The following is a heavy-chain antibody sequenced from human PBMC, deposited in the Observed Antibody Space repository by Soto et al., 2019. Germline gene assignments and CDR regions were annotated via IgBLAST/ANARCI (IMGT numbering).Heavy chain of an antibody. Sequence: GGSLRLSCAASGFTFSSYSMNWVRQAPGKGLEWVSYISSSSSTIYYADSVKGRFTISRDNAKNSLYLQMNSLRAEDTAVYYCARGTLEDYYGSGNYYYYYMDVWGKGTTVTVSS. CDR1: GFTFSSYS. D-gene: IGHD3-10*01. J-gene: IGHJ6*03. CDR2: ISSSSSTI. CDR3: ARGTLEDYYGSGNYYYYYMDV. V-gene: IGHV3-48*01.